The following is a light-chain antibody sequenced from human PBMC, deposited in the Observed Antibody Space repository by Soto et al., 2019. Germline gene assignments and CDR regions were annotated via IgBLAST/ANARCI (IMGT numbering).Light chain of an antibody. Sequence: QSVLTQPPSASGTPGHRVTISCSGSSSTMGSDTVNWYQQVPGTAPKLLIYSNNQRPSGVPDRISGSKSGTSASLAISGLQSEDEADYYCAAWDDSQNSWVFGGGTKLTVL. CDR3: AAWDDSQNSWV. J-gene: IGLJ3*02. V-gene: IGLV1-44*01. CDR2: SNN. CDR1: SSTMGSDT.